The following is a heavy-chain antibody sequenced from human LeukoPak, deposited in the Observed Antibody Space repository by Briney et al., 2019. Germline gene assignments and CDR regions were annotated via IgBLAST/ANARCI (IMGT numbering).Heavy chain of an antibody. D-gene: IGHD3-22*01. Sequence: SQTLSLTCSVSGGSISSGFYYWSWIRQPAGKGLEWVGRIYASGNTNYNTSLKSRVTISVDTSNKQFSLKLSSVTAADTAVYYCARDSAIYDSSGYYYSDAFDIWGQGIMVTVSS. CDR3: ARDSAIYDSSGYYYSDAFDI. CDR2: IYASGNT. V-gene: IGHV4-61*02. CDR1: GGSISSGFYY. J-gene: IGHJ3*02.